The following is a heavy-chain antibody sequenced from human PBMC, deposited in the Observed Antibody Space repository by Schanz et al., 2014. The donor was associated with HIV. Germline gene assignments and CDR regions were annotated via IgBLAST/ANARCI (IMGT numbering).Heavy chain of an antibody. CDR3: VRGLLFQGFFDS. CDR2: IWLDGSNK. Sequence: QVQLVESGGGVVQPGRSLRLSCAASGFTFSTYVMHWVRQAPGKGLEGVAIIWLDGSNKYYADSVRGRFTISRDNSKNTLYLQMNSLRAEDTAVYYCVRGLLFQGFFDSWGQGALVTVSS. V-gene: IGHV3-33*01. D-gene: IGHD3-10*01. J-gene: IGHJ4*02. CDR1: GFTFSTYV.